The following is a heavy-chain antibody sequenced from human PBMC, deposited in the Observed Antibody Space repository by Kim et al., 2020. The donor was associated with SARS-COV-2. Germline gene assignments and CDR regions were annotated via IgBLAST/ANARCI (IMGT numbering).Heavy chain of an antibody. CDR3: ASPESGY. J-gene: IGHJ4*02. D-gene: IGHD6-25*01. Sequence: TSGSTSYNPSLTSRVTMSVDTSKNQFSLKLSSVTAADTAVYYCASPESGYWGQGTLVTVSS. CDR2: TSGST. V-gene: IGHV4-4*07.